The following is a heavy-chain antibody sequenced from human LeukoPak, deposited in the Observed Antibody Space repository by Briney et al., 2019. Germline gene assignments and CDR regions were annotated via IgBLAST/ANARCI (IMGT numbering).Heavy chain of an antibody. Sequence: SETLSLTCTVSGGSISSHYWSWIRQPPGKGLEWIGYIYYSGSTNYNPSLKSRVTISVDTSKNQFSLTLSSVTAADTAVYYCARARDPSLIDYWGQGTLVTVSS. CDR3: ARARDPSLIDY. CDR2: IYYSGST. J-gene: IGHJ4*02. V-gene: IGHV4-59*11. CDR1: GGSISSHY.